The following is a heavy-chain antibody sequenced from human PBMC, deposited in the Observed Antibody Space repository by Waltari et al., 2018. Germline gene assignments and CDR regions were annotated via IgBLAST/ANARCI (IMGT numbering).Heavy chain of an antibody. CDR2: IIPILGLA. CDR3: ARETFRGRGDY. CDR1: GGTFSSYT. V-gene: IGHV1-69*08. J-gene: IGHJ4*02. D-gene: IGHD5-12*01. Sequence: QVQLVQSGAEVKKPGSSVKVSCKASGGTFSSYTISWVRQAPGQGLEWMGRIIPILGLANYAQKFQGRVTITADKSTSTAYMELSSLRSEDTAVYYCARETFRGRGDYWGQGTLVTVSS.